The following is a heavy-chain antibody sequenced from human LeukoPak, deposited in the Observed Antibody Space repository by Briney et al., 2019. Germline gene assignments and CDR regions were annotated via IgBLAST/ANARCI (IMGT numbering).Heavy chain of an antibody. D-gene: IGHD3-10*01. Sequence: GESLQISCKGSGYRFTSYWIGWVRQMPGKGLEWMGIIYPGDSDTRYSPSFQGQVTISVGKTISTAYLQWSSLKASDNAMYYCARREGSGSYYVGAFDIWGQGTMVTVSS. V-gene: IGHV5-51*01. J-gene: IGHJ3*02. CDR1: GYRFTSYW. CDR3: ARREGSGSYYVGAFDI. CDR2: IYPGDSDT.